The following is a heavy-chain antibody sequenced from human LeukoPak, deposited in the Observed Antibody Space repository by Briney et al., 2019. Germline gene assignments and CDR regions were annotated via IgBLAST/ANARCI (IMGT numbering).Heavy chain of an antibody. V-gene: IGHV4-39*07. Sequence: SETLSLTCTVSGGSISSSSYYWGWIRQPPGKGLEWIGSIYYSGSTYYNPSLKSRVTISVDTSKNQFSLKLSSVTAADTAVYYCARGRVGSGWFYWGQGTLVTVSS. CDR2: IYYSGST. D-gene: IGHD6-19*01. J-gene: IGHJ4*02. CDR1: GGSISSSSYY. CDR3: ARGRVGSGWFY.